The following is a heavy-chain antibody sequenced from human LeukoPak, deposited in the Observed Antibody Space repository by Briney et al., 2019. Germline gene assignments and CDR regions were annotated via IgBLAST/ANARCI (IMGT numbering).Heavy chain of an antibody. J-gene: IGHJ6*03. V-gene: IGHV1-69*13. Sequence: GASVKVSCKASGGTFSSYAISWVRQAPGQGLEWMGGIIPIFGTANYAQKFQGRVTITADESTSTAYMELSSLRSEDTAVYYCARAAGERDYYYYMDVWGKGTTVTVSS. CDR3: ARAAGERDYYYYMDV. CDR2: IIPIFGTA. CDR1: GGTFSSYA. D-gene: IGHD4-17*01.